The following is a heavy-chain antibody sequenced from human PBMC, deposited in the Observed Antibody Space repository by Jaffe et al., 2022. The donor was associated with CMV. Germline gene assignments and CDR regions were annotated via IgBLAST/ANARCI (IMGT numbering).Heavy chain of an antibody. CDR1: GFTFSSYE. D-gene: IGHD2-15*01. J-gene: IGHJ4*02. Sequence: EVQLVESGGGLVQPGGSLRLSCAASGFTFSSYEMNWVRQAPGKGLEWVSYISSSGSTIYYADSVKGRFTISRDNAKNSLYLQMNSLRAEDTAVYYCARAALVVPDFDYWGQGTLVTVSS. CDR3: ARAALVVPDFDY. V-gene: IGHV3-48*03. CDR2: ISSSGSTI.